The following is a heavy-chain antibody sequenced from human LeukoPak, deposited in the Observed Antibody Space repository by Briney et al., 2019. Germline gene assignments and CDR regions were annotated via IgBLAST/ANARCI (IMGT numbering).Heavy chain of an antibody. Sequence: ASETLSLTCSVSGASTSSHSYHWIRQPPGKGLEWIGCIYCSGATYYNPSLRRRVTFSVDTSTNHFSLELTSVTAADTAVYYCARDGTSDRYNWFDTWGQGILVTASS. J-gene: IGHJ5*02. CDR2: IYCSGAT. CDR3: ARDGTSDRYNWFDT. V-gene: IGHV4-59*11. D-gene: IGHD1-26*01. CDR1: GASTSSHS.